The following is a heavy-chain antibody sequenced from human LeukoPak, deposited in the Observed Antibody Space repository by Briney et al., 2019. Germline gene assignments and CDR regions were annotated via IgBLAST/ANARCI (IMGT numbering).Heavy chain of an antibody. CDR1: GFTFSSYW. J-gene: IGHJ4*02. CDR3: ARATYYYDSSGYRAVYYFDY. D-gene: IGHD3-22*01. CDR2: INTDETIT. Sequence: PGGSLRLSCAASGFTFSSYWMHWVRRAPGKGLVWVSRINTDETITTYADSVKGRFTISRDNAKNTLYLQMNSLRAEDTAVYYCARATYYYDSSGYRAVYYFDYWGQGTLVTVSS. V-gene: IGHV3-74*01.